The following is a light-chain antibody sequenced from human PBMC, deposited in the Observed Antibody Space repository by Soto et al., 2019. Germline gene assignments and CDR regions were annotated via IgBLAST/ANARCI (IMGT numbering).Light chain of an antibody. V-gene: IGLV4-69*01. CDR3: QTWGVV. CDR2: LNSDGSH. Sequence: QLVLTQSPSASASLGASVKLTCTLSSGHSSYAIAWHQQQPEKGPRYLMKLNSDGSHSKGDGIPDRFSGSSSGAERYLTISGLQSEDEADYYCQTWGVVFGGGTKVTVL. J-gene: IGLJ2*01. CDR1: SGHSSYA.